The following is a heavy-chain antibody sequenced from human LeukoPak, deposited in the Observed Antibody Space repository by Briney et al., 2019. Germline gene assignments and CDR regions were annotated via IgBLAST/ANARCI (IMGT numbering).Heavy chain of an antibody. Sequence: GGSLRLSCAASGFTFSSYWISWVRQAPGKGLEWVANIKQDGSEKYYVDSVKGRFTISRDNAKNSLYLQMNSLRAEDTAVYYCARDKEDYDFWSGYFNGGYYYYGMDVWGQGTTVTVSS. V-gene: IGHV3-7*03. CDR1: GFTFSSYW. CDR2: IKQDGSEK. CDR3: ARDKEDYDFWSGYFNGGYYYYGMDV. J-gene: IGHJ6*02. D-gene: IGHD3-3*01.